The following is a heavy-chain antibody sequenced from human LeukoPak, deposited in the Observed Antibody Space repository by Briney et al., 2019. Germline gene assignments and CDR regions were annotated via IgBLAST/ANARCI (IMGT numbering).Heavy chain of an antibody. CDR2: INWNGGST. Sequence: GGSLRLSCAASGFTFDDYGMSWVRQAPGKGLEWVSGINWNGGSTGYADSVKGRFTISRDNAKNSLYLQMNSLRAEDTALYYCARDWRDGDYEIPFDYWGQGTLVTVSS. V-gene: IGHV3-20*04. J-gene: IGHJ4*02. CDR3: ARDWRDGDYEIPFDY. D-gene: IGHD4-17*01. CDR1: GFTFDDYG.